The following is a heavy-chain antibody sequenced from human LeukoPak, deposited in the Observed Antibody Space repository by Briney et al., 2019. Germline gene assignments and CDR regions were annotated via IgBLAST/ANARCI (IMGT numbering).Heavy chain of an antibody. V-gene: IGHV1-69*05. CDR3: ARVPIAAAGLDY. CDR2: IIPIFGTA. J-gene: IGHJ4*02. CDR1: GGTFSSYA. Sequence: ASVKVSCKASGGTFSSYAISWVRRAPGQGLEWMGRIIPIFGTANYAQKFQGRVTITTDESTSTAYMELSSLRAEDTAVYYCARVPIAAAGLDYWGQGTLVTVSS. D-gene: IGHD6-13*01.